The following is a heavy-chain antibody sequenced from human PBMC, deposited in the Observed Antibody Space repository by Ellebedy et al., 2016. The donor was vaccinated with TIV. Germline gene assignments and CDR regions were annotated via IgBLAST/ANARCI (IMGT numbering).Heavy chain of an antibody. Sequence: MPSETLSLTCTVSAGSISRGSYYWNWIRQYPGKGLEWIGYTYYSGSTYYNPSLKSRVNVSVDTSKNQFSLKLSSVTAADTAVYYGARGKFAAAGIDYWGQGTLVTVSS. CDR1: AGSISRGSYY. D-gene: IGHD6-13*01. J-gene: IGHJ4*02. CDR3: ARGKFAAAGIDY. CDR2: TYYSGST. V-gene: IGHV4-31*03.